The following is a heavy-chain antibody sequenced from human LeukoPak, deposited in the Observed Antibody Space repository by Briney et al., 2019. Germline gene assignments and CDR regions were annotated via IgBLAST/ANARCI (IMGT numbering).Heavy chain of an antibody. D-gene: IGHD2-2*01. J-gene: IGHJ4*02. Sequence: ASVKVSCKPSGYTFSDYYIHWVRQAPGHGLEWMGWLSPNSGGINSAQKFQGRVTMTRDTSISTAYMELNRLRSDDTAVYYCARCSTSCSNFDYWGQGTLVTVSS. CDR2: LSPNSGGI. CDR3: ARCSTSCSNFDY. V-gene: IGHV1-2*02. CDR1: GYTFSDYY.